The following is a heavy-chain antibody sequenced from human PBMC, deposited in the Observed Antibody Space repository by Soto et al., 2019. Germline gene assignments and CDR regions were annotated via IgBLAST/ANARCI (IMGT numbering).Heavy chain of an antibody. CDR1: GGSLIDDY. CDR3: ARGNDYKSSTLDI. J-gene: IGHJ3*02. V-gene: IGHV4-59*01. D-gene: IGHD3-16*01. CDR2: VYYSGST. Sequence: QVQLQESGPGLVKPLETVSLTCTVSGGSLIDDYWNWIRQPPGKGLEWIGYVYYSGSTNYNPSLKSRVTISLDTSKQQFSLKLIAVTAADTAVYYCARGNDYKSSTLDIWGHGTMVSVSS.